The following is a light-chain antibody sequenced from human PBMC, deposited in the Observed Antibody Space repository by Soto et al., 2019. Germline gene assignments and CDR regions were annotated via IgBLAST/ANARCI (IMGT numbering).Light chain of an antibody. CDR3: QQRNDWPLT. Sequence: EIVLTQSPATLSLSPGERATLSCRASQSVSRYLAWYQQKPGQAPRLLIYDASNRATGIPARFTGSGSGTDFTLTISSLEPEDFAFYYCQQRNDWPLTFGGGTKVEIK. CDR2: DAS. V-gene: IGKV3-11*01. J-gene: IGKJ4*01. CDR1: QSVSRY.